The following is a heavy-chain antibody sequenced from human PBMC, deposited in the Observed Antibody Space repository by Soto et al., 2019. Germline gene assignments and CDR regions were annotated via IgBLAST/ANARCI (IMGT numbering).Heavy chain of an antibody. CDR1: GGCFSGYY. Sequence: SGALSVKCVDFGGCFSGYYWSWIRQPPGKGPESMGEINHSGSTNYNPSLQSRVTISVDTSKNQFSLTLSSSTAAAPAAYYCPRLPRDFWRGYYAIDYWRQASLVTV. J-gene: IGHJ4*02. V-gene: IGHV4-34*01. CDR3: PRLPRDFWRGYYAIDY. D-gene: IGHD3-3*01. CDR2: INHSGST.